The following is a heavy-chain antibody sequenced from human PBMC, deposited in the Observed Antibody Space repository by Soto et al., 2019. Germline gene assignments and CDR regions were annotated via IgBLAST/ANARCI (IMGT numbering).Heavy chain of an antibody. J-gene: IGHJ4*02. CDR3: AKGLWYFDY. V-gene: IGHV3-30*18. Sequence: GGSLRLSCAASGFTFSSYGMHWVRQAPGKGLEWVAVISYDGSNKYYADSVKGRFTISRDNSKNTLYLQMNSLRAEDTAVYYCAKGLWYFDYWGQGTLVTVSS. CDR1: GFTFSSYG. CDR2: ISYDGSNK. D-gene: IGHD3-10*01.